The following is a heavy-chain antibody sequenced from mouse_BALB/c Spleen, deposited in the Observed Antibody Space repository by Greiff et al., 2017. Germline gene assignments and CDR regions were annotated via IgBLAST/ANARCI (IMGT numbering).Heavy chain of an antibody. J-gene: IGHJ2*01. CDR3: AREGWLLRSRL. Sequence: EVQVVESGGGLVKPGGSLKLSCAASGFTFSDYYMYWVRQTPEKRLEWVATISDGGSYTYYPDSVKGRFTISRDNAKNNLYLQMSSLKSEDTAMYYCAREGWLLRSRLWGQGTTLTVSS. D-gene: IGHD2-3*01. V-gene: IGHV5-4*02. CDR1: GFTFSDYY. CDR2: ISDGGSYT.